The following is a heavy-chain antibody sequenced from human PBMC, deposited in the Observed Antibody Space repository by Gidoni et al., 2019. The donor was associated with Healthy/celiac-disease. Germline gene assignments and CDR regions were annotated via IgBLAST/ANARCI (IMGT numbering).Heavy chain of an antibody. CDR2: VIPIFGTA. J-gene: IGHJ4*02. D-gene: IGHD2-15*01. V-gene: IGHV1-69*06. CDR3: ASANGGSLRGLFDY. Sequence: QVQLVQSGAEVQKPGSSVKVSCKASGGPFSSYAISWVRQAPGQGLEWMGGVIPIFGTANYAQKVQGRVTITADKSTSTAYMELSSLRSEDTAVYYCASANGGSLRGLFDYWGQGTLVTVSS. CDR1: GGPFSSYA.